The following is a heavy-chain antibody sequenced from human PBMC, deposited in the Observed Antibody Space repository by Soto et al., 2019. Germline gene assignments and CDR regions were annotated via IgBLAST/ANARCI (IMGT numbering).Heavy chain of an antibody. D-gene: IGHD5-18*01. CDR2: ITSSSSYT. J-gene: IGHJ4*02. CDR1: GFTFSDYY. Sequence: QVQLVESGGGLVKPGGSLRLSCAASGFTFSDYYMSWIRLAPGKGLEWVSDITSSSSYTNSADSVKGRFTISRDNATNSLCLQLNTLRAEDTAVYYCARGYSYHFDYWGQGTLVTVSS. V-gene: IGHV3-11*05. CDR3: ARGYSYHFDY.